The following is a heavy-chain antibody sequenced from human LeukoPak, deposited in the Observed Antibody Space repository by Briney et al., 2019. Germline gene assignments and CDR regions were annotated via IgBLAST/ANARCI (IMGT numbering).Heavy chain of an antibody. CDR2: INPNSGGT. J-gene: IGHJ4*02. CDR3: ARDVPFPEGQVDY. V-gene: IGHV1-2*02. D-gene: IGHD1-14*01. Sequence: ASVKVSCKASGYTFTGYYMHWVRQAPGQGLEWMGWINPNSGGTNYAQKFQGRATMTRDTSISTAYMELSRLRSDDTAMYYCARDVPFPEGQVDYWGQGTLVTVSS. CDR1: GYTFTGYY.